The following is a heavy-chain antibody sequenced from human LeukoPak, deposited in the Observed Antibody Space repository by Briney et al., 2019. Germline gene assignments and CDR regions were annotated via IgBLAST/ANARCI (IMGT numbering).Heavy chain of an antibody. CDR3: AREALPYYYDSSGYYSIDY. D-gene: IGHD3-22*01. CDR1: GGTFSSYA. J-gene: IGHJ4*02. Sequence: SVKVSCKASGGTFSSYAISWVRQAPGQGLEWMGRIIPILGIANYAQKFQGRVTITADKSTSTAYMELSSLRSEDTAVYYCAREALPYYYDSSGYYSIDYWGQGTLVTVSS. CDR2: IIPILGIA. V-gene: IGHV1-69*04.